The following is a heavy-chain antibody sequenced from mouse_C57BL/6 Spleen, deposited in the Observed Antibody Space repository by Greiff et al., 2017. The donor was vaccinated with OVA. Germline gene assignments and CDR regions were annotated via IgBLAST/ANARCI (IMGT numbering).Heavy chain of an antibody. CDR3: AVYGSSYDYFDY. CDR2: IYPGDGDT. CDR1: GYAFSSYW. D-gene: IGHD1-1*01. V-gene: IGHV1-80*01. Sequence: VQLQQSGAELVKPGASVKISCKASGYAFSSYWMNWVKQRPGKGLEWIGQIYPGDGDTNYNGKFKGKATLTADKSSSTAYMQLISLTSEDSAVYFCAVYGSSYDYFDYWGKGTTLTVSS. J-gene: IGHJ2*01.